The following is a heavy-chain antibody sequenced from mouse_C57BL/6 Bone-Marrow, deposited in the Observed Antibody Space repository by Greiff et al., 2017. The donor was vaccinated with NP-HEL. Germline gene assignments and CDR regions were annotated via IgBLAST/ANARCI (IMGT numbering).Heavy chain of an antibody. J-gene: IGHJ2*01. CDR3: ARHITTVVYY. CDR2: ISSGGSYT. V-gene: IGHV5-6*01. Sequence: EVQLVESGGDLVKPGGSLKLSCAASGFTFSSYGMSWVRQTPDKRLEWVATISSGGSYTYYPDSVKGRFTISRDNAKNTLYLQMSSLKSEDTALYYSARHITTVVYYWGQDTTLTESS. D-gene: IGHD1-1*01. CDR1: GFTFSSYG.